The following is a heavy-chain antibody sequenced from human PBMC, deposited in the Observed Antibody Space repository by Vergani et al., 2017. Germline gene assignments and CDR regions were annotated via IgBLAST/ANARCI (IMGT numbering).Heavy chain of an antibody. CDR3: SRIQELYDFWSGYRVLYYYYMYV. CDR2: INHSGST. Sequence: QVQIQQWGAGLLKPSETLSLTCAVYGGSLSGYYWSWMRQPPGKGLEWIGEINHSGSTNYNTSLKSRVTISVDTSKNQFSLKLSSVTAADKAVYYCSRIQELYDFWSGYRVLYYYYMYVWGKASTVTFSS. CDR1: GGSLSGYY. J-gene: IGHJ6*03. V-gene: IGHV4-34*01. D-gene: IGHD3-3*01.